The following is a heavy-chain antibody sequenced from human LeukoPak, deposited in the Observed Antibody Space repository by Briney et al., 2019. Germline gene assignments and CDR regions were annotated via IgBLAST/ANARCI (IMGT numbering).Heavy chain of an antibody. J-gene: IGHJ4*02. Sequence: PGGSLRLSCAASGFTFSSYAMSWVRQAPGKGLEWVSAISGSGGSTYYADSVKGRFTISRDNSKNTLYLQMNSLRAEDTAVYYCAKTQTPERDVLVWFGESLSPLDYWGQGTLVTVSS. CDR2: ISGSGGST. CDR3: AKTQTPERDVLVWFGESLSPLDY. V-gene: IGHV3-23*01. D-gene: IGHD3-10*01. CDR1: GFTFSSYA.